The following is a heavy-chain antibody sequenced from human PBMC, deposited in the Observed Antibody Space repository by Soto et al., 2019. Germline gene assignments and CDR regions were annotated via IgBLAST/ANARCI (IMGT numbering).Heavy chain of an antibody. CDR2: IIPIFGTA. CDR1: GGTFSSYA. D-gene: IGHD3-22*01. CDR3: ATNAMIVVVIDGSFDY. J-gene: IGHJ4*02. Sequence: SVKVSCKASGGTFSSYAISWVRQAPGQGLEWMGGIIPIFGTANYAQKFQGRVTITADESTSTAYMELSSLRSEDTAVYYCATNAMIVVVIDGSFDYWGQGTLVTVSS. V-gene: IGHV1-69*13.